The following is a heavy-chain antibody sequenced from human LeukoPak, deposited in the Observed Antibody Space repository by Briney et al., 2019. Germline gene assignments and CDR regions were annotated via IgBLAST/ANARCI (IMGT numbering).Heavy chain of an antibody. D-gene: IGHD2/OR15-2a*01. CDR3: AKDYYGEYYFDY. J-gene: IGHJ4*02. V-gene: IGHV3-23*01. CDR2: ISGSGGST. CDR1: GFTFSRYA. Sequence: GGSLRLSCAASGFTFSRYAMSWVRQAPGKGLEWVSAISGSGGSTYYADSVKGRFTISRDSSKSTLYLQMNSLRAEDTAVYYCAKDYYGEYYFDYWGQGTLVTVSS.